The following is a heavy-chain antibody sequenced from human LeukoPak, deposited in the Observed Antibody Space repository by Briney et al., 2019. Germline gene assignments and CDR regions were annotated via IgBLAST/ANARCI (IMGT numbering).Heavy chain of an antibody. Sequence: PGGSLRLSCAASGFTFSNAWMSWVRQASGKGLEWVGRIRSKANSYATAYAASVKGRFTISRDDSKNTAYLQMNSLKAEDTAVYYCTRLEQWQDAFDIWGQGTMVTVSS. CDR3: TRLEQWQDAFDI. J-gene: IGHJ3*02. CDR2: IRSKANSYAT. D-gene: IGHD6-19*01. CDR1: GFTFSNAW. V-gene: IGHV3-73*01.